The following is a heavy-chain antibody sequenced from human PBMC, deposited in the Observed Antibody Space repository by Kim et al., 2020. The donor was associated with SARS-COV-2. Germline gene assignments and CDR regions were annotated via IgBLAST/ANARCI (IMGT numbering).Heavy chain of an antibody. CDR3: ARASTIFGVVIDAFDI. J-gene: IGHJ3*02. D-gene: IGHD3-3*01. CDR2: IYYSGST. V-gene: IGHV4-31*03. Sequence: SETLSLTCTVSGGSISSGGYYWSWIRQHPGKGLEWIGYIYYSGSTYYNPSLKSRVTISVDTSKNQFYLKLSPVTAADTAVYYCARASTIFGVVIDAFDIWGQGTMVTVSS. CDR1: GGSISSGGYY.